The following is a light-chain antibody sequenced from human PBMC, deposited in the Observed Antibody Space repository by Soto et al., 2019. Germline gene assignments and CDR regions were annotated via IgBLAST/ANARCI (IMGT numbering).Light chain of an antibody. J-gene: IGLJ2*01. CDR1: SSDVGGYNY. Sequence: QSALTQPASVSGSPGQSITISCTGTSSDVGGYNYVSWYQQHPGKAPKLMIYDVSNRPSGVSNRFSGSKSGNTASLTISGLQAEDEADYYCSSCTSSSTLEVFGGGTKVTVL. CDR2: DVS. CDR3: SSCTSSSTLEV. V-gene: IGLV2-14*01.